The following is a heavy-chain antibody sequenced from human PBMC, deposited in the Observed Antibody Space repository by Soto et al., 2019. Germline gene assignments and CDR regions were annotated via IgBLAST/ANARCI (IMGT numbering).Heavy chain of an antibody. D-gene: IGHD2-15*01. CDR2: ISYDGSNK. CDR3: AKDVCSGGSGFATLDYYYYGMGV. CDR1: GFTFSSYG. J-gene: IGHJ6*02. V-gene: IGHV3-30*18. Sequence: QVQLVESGGGVVQPGRSLRLSCAASGFTFSSYGMHWFRQAPGKGLEWVAVISYDGSNKYYAASVKGRFTISRDNSKNTLYLQMNSLRAEDTAVDYCAKDVCSGGSGFATLDYYYYGMGVWGPGNTGTVSS.